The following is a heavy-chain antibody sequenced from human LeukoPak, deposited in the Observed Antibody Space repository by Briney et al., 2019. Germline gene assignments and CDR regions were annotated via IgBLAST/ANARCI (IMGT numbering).Heavy chain of an antibody. Sequence: GGSLRLSCAASGFTFYTYAMHWVRQAPGKGLEWVSGISWNGGSTGYADSVKGRFTISRDNAKNSLYLQMNSLRAEDTALYYCAKGLRSNRAVAGTDYWGQGTLVTVSS. J-gene: IGHJ4*02. CDR3: AKGLRSNRAVAGTDY. CDR1: GFTFYTYA. V-gene: IGHV3-9*01. D-gene: IGHD6-19*01. CDR2: ISWNGGST.